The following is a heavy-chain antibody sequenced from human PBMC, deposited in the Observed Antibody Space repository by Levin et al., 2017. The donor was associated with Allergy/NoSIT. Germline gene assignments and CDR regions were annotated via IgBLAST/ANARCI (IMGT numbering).Heavy chain of an antibody. J-gene: IGHJ4*02. CDR3: AGGRRDEDIFDH. CDR1: GFTFSDRT. D-gene: IGHD2-21*02. CDR2: VYSGGGRT. V-gene: IGHV3-53*01. Sequence: GGSLRLSCVASGFTFSDRTMSWVRQPPGGGLEWVATVYSGGGRTFYADSVKGRFTISRDNSENTLYLQMSSLRVEDTAVYYCAGGRRDEDIFDHWGQGTLVAVSS.